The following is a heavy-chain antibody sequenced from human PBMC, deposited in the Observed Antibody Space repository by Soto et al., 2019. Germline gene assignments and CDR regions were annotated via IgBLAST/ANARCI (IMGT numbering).Heavy chain of an antibody. D-gene: IGHD3-9*01. CDR2: ISAYNGNT. J-gene: IGHJ4*02. CDR1: GYTITSYG. CDR3: ARINYDILTGYYYFDY. V-gene: IGHV1-18*01. Sequence: VKVYCKASGYTITSYGISWVRQDPGQGLEWMGWISAYNGNTNYAQKLQGRVTMTTDTSTSTAYMELSSLRSEDTAVYYCARINYDILTGYYYFDYWGQGTLVTVSS.